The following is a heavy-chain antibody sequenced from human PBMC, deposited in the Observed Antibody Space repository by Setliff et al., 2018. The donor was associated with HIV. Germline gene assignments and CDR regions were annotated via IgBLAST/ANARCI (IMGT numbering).Heavy chain of an antibody. D-gene: IGHD3-9*01. CDR2: TNTYNGNT. Sequence: ASVKVSCKASGYTFTNYGISWVRQAPGQGLEWMGWTNTYNGNTNYAQKFQGRVTMTTDTSTSTAYMDLESLTSDDTAVYYCARAPPPLRYFDWEPLDAFDIWGQGTMVTVSS. CDR1: GYTFTNYG. CDR3: ARAPPPLRYFDWEPLDAFDI. J-gene: IGHJ3*02. V-gene: IGHV1-18*01.